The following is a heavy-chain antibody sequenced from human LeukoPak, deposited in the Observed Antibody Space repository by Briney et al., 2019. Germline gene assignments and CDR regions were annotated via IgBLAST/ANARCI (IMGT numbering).Heavy chain of an antibody. CDR1: GFTFISYA. CDR2: ISGSGGST. V-gene: IGHV3-23*01. CDR3: AKDKAGVVATIWVGFYD. D-gene: IGHD5-12*01. J-gene: IGHJ4*02. Sequence: GGSLRLSCAASGFTFISYAMSWVRQAPGKGLEWVSAISGSGGSTYYADSVKGRFTISRDNSKNTLYLQMNSLRAEDTAVYYCAKDKAGVVATIWVGFYDWGQGTLVTVSS.